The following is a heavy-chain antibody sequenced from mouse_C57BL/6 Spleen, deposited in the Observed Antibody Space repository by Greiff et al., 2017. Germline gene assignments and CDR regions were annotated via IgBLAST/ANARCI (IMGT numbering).Heavy chain of an antibody. CDR2: IDPNSGGT. D-gene: IGHD2-4*01. CDR1: GYTFTSYW. J-gene: IGHJ3*01. CDR3: ARETYDYDAPWFAY. Sequence: QVQLQQPGAELVKPGASVKLSCKASGYTFTSYWMHWVKQRPGRGLGWIGRIDPNSGGTKYNEKFKSKATLTVDKPSSTAYMQLSSLTSEDSAVYYCARETYDYDAPWFAYWGQGTLVTVSA. V-gene: IGHV1-72*01.